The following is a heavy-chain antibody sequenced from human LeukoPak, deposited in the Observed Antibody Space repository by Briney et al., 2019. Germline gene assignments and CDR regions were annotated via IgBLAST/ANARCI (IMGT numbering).Heavy chain of an antibody. V-gene: IGHV4-31*03. CDR3: ARRASYYDSLGAWYYYMDV. Sequence: SSQTLSLTCTVSGGSISSGGYYWSWIRQHPGKGLEWIGYIYYSGSTYYNPSLKSRVTISVDTSKNQFSLKLSSVTAADTAVYYCARRASYYDSLGAWYYYMDVWGKGTTVTVSS. CDR2: IYYSGST. D-gene: IGHD3-22*01. J-gene: IGHJ6*03. CDR1: GGSISSGGYY.